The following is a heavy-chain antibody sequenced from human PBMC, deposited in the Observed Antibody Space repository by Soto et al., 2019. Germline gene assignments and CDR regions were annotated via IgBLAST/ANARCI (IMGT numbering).Heavy chain of an antibody. CDR3: ARDYYYDSIGYYDY. CDR2: ISGYNGNT. D-gene: IGHD3-22*01. J-gene: IGHJ4*02. Sequence: ASVKVSCKASGYTFNSYGISWVRQAPGQGLEWMGWISGYNGNTNYAQNLQGRVTMTTDTSTSTAYMELRSLRSDDTAVYYCARDYYYDSIGYYDYWGQGSLVTVSS. CDR1: GYTFNSYG. V-gene: IGHV1-18*01.